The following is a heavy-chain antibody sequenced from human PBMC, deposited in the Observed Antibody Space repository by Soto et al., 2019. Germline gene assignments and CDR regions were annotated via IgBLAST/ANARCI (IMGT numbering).Heavy chain of an antibody. CDR2: IKQDGSEK. Sequence: GGSLRLSCAASGFTFSSYWMSWVRQAPGKGLEWVANIKQDGSEKYYVDSVKGRFTISRDNAKNSLYLQMNSLRAEDTAVYYCARDRRGIAAAGTYYYYYYMDVWGKGTTVTVSS. J-gene: IGHJ6*03. CDR3: ARDRRGIAAAGTYYYYYYMDV. CDR1: GFTFSSYW. D-gene: IGHD6-13*01. V-gene: IGHV3-7*01.